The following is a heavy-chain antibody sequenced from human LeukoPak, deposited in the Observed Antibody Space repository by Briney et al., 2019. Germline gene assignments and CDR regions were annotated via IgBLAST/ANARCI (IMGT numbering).Heavy chain of an antibody. D-gene: IGHD6-13*01. Sequence: SETLSLTCAVYGGSFSGYYWSWIRQPPGKGLEWIGEINHSGSTNYNPSLKSRVTISVDTSKNQFSLKLSSVTAADTAVYYCVSQELVRCGQSREFDYWGQGTLVTVSS. CDR2: INHSGST. CDR3: VSQELVRCGQSREFDY. J-gene: IGHJ4*02. V-gene: IGHV4-34*01. CDR1: GGSFSGYY.